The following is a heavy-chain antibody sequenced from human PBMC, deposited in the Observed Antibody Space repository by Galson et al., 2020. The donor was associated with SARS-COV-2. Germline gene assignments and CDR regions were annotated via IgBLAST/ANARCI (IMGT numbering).Heavy chain of an antibody. CDR1: GFTFSNSS. D-gene: IGHD3-9*01. V-gene: IGHV3-21*06. CDR2: ISDYTNYI. CDR3: ARDLWFLH. Sequence: GGSLRLSCAASGFTFSNSSMNWVRQAPGKGLEWVSSISDYTNYIYYADSVKGRFTISRDNAKNSLYLQMNSLRAEDTAIYYCARDLWFLHWGQGTLVTVSS. J-gene: IGHJ4*02.